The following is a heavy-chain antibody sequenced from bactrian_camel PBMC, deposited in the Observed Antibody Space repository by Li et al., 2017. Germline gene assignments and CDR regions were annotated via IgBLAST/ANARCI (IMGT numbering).Heavy chain of an antibody. Sequence: HVQLVESGGGSVQAGGSLRLSCAASGLTVRRYCMGWFRQAPGKERELVAGIDLVSSTTYADSVKGRFTISRDNAKDTLYLQMNSLKIEDTAVYYCALGSSRQATMTARGKGTQVTVS. CDR2: IDLVSST. CDR1: GLTVRRYC. D-gene: IGHD3*01. V-gene: IGHV3S55*01. J-gene: IGHJ4*01.